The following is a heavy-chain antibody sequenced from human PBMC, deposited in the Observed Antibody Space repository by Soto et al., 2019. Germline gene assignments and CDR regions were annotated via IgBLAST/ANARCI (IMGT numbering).Heavy chain of an antibody. CDR1: GFTFSSYA. J-gene: IGHJ4*02. D-gene: IGHD3-9*01. CDR3: AKDRGRHDGYFDWLPPLDY. V-gene: IGHV3-23*01. CDR2: ISGSGGST. Sequence: EVQLLESGGGLVQPGGSLRLSCAASGFTFSSYAMSWVRQAPGQGLEWVSAISGSGGSTYYADSVKGRFTISRDNSKNTLYLQMNSLRAEDTAVYYCAKDRGRHDGYFDWLPPLDYWGQGTLVTVSS.